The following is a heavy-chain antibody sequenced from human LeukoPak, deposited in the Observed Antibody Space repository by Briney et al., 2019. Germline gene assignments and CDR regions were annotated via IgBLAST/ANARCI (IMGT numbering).Heavy chain of an antibody. Sequence: GGSLRLSCAASGFTFRTYAMSWVRQAPRKGLEWVSGISDSGDGTYYAESVTGRFTISRDNSKNTVFLQMNSLRADDTAKYYCAKDKAPGSWHTPSDFWGQGTLVTVSS. J-gene: IGHJ4*02. D-gene: IGHD6-13*01. V-gene: IGHV3-23*01. CDR2: ISDSGDGT. CDR3: AKDKAPGSWHTPSDF. CDR1: GFTFRTYA.